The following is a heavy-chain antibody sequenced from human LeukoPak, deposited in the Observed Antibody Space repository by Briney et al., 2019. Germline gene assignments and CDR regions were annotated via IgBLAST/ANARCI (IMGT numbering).Heavy chain of an antibody. CDR3: AKFRGPSSGWFFDY. Sequence: GGSLRLSCAASGFTFSSYAMSWVRQAPGKGLEWVSTILGSGRSTYYADSVKGWFTVSRDNSKNTLYLQMNSLTAEDTALYYCAKFRGPSSGWFFDYWGQGTLVTVSS. D-gene: IGHD6-19*01. J-gene: IGHJ4*02. CDR2: ILGSGRST. CDR1: GFTFSSYA. V-gene: IGHV3-23*01.